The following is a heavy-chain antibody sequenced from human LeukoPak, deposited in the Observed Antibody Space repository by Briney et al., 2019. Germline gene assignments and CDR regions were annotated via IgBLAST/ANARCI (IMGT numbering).Heavy chain of an antibody. D-gene: IGHD3-9*01. Sequence: SVKVSCKASGYTFTSYGISWVRQAPGQGLEWMGWISAYNGNTNYAHKLQGRVTITTDTSTSTAYMELRSLRSDDTAVYYCAKTMILTGRYYYYYMDVWGKGTTVTVSS. CDR1: GYTFTSYG. CDR3: AKTMILTGRYYYYYMDV. V-gene: IGHV1-18*01. CDR2: ISAYNGNT. J-gene: IGHJ6*03.